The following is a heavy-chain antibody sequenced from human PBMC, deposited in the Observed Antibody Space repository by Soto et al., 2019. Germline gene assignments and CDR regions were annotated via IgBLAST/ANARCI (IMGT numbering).Heavy chain of an antibody. CDR2: ISGSGGST. CDR3: ARGQYSGYDSNPPFYYYYMDV. Sequence: PGGSLRLSCAASGFTFSSYAMSWVRQAPGKGLEWVSAISGSGGSTYYADSVKGRLTISRDNSKNTLYLQMNSLRAEDTAVYYCARGQYSGYDSNPPFYYYYMDVWGKGTTVTVSS. V-gene: IGHV3-23*01. J-gene: IGHJ6*03. D-gene: IGHD5-12*01. CDR1: GFTFSSYA.